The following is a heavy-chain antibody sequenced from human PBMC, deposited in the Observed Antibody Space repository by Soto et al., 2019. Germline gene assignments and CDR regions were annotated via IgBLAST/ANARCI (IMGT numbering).Heavy chain of an antibody. CDR1: GGSVTSGSHY. J-gene: IGHJ4*02. Sequence: QVQLQESGPGLVKPSQTLSLTCTVSGGSVTSGSHYWSWIRQPPGKGLEWIGYVYYSGSTYYNPSLKSRVTISTDTSKTQFSLRLNSVTASDAAVYYCATESSGSSPLHFNFWGQGALVTVSS. V-gene: IGHV4-30-4*01. CDR3: ATESSGSSPLHFNF. CDR2: VYYSGST. D-gene: IGHD3-22*01.